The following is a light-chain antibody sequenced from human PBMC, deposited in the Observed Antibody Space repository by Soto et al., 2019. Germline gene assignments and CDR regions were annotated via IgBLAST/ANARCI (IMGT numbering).Light chain of an antibody. Sequence: DIPMTQSPSTLSASVGDRVTITCRASQSIGTWLAWYQQKPGKAPKLLIYKAASLESGVPSRFTGSGSETAFTLTNSSRQPDEFATYYCKPYHSYPYTFDQGTNMEIK. CDR1: QSIGTW. CDR3: KPYHSYPYT. V-gene: IGKV1-5*03. J-gene: IGKJ2*01. CDR2: KAA.